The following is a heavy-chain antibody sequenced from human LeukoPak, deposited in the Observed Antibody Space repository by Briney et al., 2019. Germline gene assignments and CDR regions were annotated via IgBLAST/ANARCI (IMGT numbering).Heavy chain of an antibody. V-gene: IGHV3-30-3*01. CDR3: ARDGGSGWYVVYYFGY. Sequence: GGSLRLSCAASGFTFSSYAMHWVRQAPGKGLEWVAVISYDGSNKYYADSVKGRFTISRGNSKNTLYLQMNSLRAEDTAVYYCARDGGSGWYVVYYFGYWGQGTLVTVSS. J-gene: IGHJ4*02. D-gene: IGHD6-19*01. CDR1: GFTFSSYA. CDR2: ISYDGSNK.